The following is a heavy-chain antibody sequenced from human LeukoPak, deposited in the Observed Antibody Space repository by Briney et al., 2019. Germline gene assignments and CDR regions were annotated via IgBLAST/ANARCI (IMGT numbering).Heavy chain of an antibody. D-gene: IGHD3-10*01. J-gene: IGHJ4*02. CDR1: GYTFTSYG. CDR2: MNPNSGDT. Sequence: ASVKVSCKASGYTFTSYGISWVRQAPGQGLEWMGWMNPNSGDTGYVQKFQGRVSMTRDTSISTAYMELSSLTSEDTAVYYCARERARDYYGSGNDYWGQGTLVTVSS. V-gene: IGHV1-8*02. CDR3: ARERARDYYGSGNDY.